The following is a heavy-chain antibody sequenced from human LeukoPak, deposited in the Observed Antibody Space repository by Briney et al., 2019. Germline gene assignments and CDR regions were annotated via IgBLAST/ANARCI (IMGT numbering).Heavy chain of an antibody. J-gene: IGHJ6*02. V-gene: IGHV3-23*01. Sequence: GGSLRLSCAASGFTFSSYAMSWVRQAPGKGLEWVSAISGSGGSTYYADSVKGRFTISRDNSKNTLYLQMNSLRAEDTAVYYCAEDYGGNSEGYYYYGMDVWGQGTTVTVSS. CDR1: GFTFSSYA. D-gene: IGHD4-23*01. CDR2: ISGSGGST. CDR3: AEDYGGNSEGYYYYGMDV.